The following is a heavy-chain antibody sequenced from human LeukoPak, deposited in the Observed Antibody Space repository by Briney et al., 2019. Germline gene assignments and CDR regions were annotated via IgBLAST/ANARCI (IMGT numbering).Heavy chain of an antibody. V-gene: IGHV4-59*08. CDR2: IYYSGNT. Sequence: PSETLSLSCTVSGGSISSFYWGWIRQPPGTGLEWIGYIYYSGNTKYNPSLKSRLTISVDTSKNQFSLKLSSVTAADTAVYYCARQQWFGELSAFDIWGQGTMVTVSS. CDR1: GGSISSFY. J-gene: IGHJ3*02. CDR3: ARQQWFGELSAFDI. D-gene: IGHD3-10*01.